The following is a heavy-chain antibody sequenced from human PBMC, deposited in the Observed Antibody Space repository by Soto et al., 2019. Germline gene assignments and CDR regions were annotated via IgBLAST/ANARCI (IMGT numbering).Heavy chain of an antibody. D-gene: IGHD3-22*01. J-gene: IGHJ3*02. Sequence: QVQLVESGGGVVQPGRSLRLSCAASGFTFSSYGMHWVRQAPGKGLEWVAVISYDGSNKYYADSVKGRFTISRDNSKNTLYLQMNSLRAEDTAVYYCAKDLGGRNYYDSSGYYYEVSGAFDIWGQGTMVTVSS. V-gene: IGHV3-30*18. CDR1: GFTFSSYG. CDR3: AKDLGGRNYYDSSGYYYEVSGAFDI. CDR2: ISYDGSNK.